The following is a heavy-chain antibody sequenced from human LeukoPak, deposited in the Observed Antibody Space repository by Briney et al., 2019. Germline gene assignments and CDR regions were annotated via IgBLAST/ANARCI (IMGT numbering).Heavy chain of an antibody. J-gene: IGHJ4*02. CDR3: ARDSSDFDY. CDR1: GFTFSSYE. CDR2: ISGVGSDI. D-gene: IGHD6-19*01. V-gene: IGHV3-48*03. Sequence: GGSLRLSCAASGFTFSSYEMNWVRQAPGRGLEWVSYISGVGSDIYYTASVQGRFTISRDNAKNSLYLQINGLRAEDTAVYYCARDSSDFDYWGQGTLVTVSS.